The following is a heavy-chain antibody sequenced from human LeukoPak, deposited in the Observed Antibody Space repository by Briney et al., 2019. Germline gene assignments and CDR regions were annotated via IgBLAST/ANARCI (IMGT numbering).Heavy chain of an antibody. CDR3: ARSLYQLPPSAL. Sequence: GGSLRLSCAASGFTVSSNYMSWVRQAPGKGLEWVSVIYSGGSTYYADSVKGRFTISRDNSKNTLYLQMNSLRAEDTAVYYCARSLYQLPPSALWGQGTLVTVSS. D-gene: IGHD2-2*01. J-gene: IGHJ4*02. V-gene: IGHV3-53*01. CDR2: IYSGGST. CDR1: GFTVSSNY.